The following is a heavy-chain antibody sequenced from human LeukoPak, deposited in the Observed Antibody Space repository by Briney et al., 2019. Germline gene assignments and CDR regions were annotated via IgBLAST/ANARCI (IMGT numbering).Heavy chain of an antibody. Sequence: TGGSLRLSCAASGFTFSSYWMHWVRQAPGKGLAWVSHINTDGSSTSYADSVKGRFTISRDNAKNTLYLQMNSLRAEDTAVYYCARESGIAAALDLWGQGTLVTVSS. D-gene: IGHD6-13*01. J-gene: IGHJ5*02. CDR2: INTDGSST. CDR3: ARESGIAAALDL. CDR1: GFTFSSYW. V-gene: IGHV3-74*01.